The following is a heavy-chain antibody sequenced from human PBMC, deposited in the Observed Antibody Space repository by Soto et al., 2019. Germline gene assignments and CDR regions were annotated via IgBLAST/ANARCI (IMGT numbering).Heavy chain of an antibody. D-gene: IGHD1-26*01. Sequence: GGSLRLSCAASGFTFSNAWMNWVRQAPGKGLEWVGRIKSKTDGGTTDYAAPVKGRFTISRDDSKNTLYLQMNSLKTADTAVYYCTTGGMYSGNPPYVYYYYGMDVWGQGTTVTVSS. CDR1: GFTFSNAW. CDR3: TTGGMYSGNPPYVYYYYGMDV. V-gene: IGHV3-15*07. CDR2: IKSKTDGGTT. J-gene: IGHJ6*02.